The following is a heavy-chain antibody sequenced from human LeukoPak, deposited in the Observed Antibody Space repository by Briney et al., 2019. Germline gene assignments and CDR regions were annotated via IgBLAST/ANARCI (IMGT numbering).Heavy chain of an antibody. Sequence: ASVKVSFKASGYTFTIYGITWVRQAPGQGLEWMGWISAYNGNTDHAQMLQGRVTMTTDTSTSTAYMELRSLRFDDTAVYYCARDQSVRLLQTSSTYFKHVFAIWGQGSMVTVSS. CDR1: GYTFTIYG. V-gene: IGHV1-18*01. CDR2: ISAYNGNT. D-gene: IGHD6-13*01. CDR3: ARDQSVRLLQTSSTYFKHVFAI. J-gene: IGHJ3*02.